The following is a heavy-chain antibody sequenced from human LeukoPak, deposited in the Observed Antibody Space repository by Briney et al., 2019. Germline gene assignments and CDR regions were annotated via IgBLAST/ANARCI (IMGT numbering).Heavy chain of an antibody. V-gene: IGHV1-18*01. J-gene: IGHJ4*02. CDR3: ARDGDCSGGSCYRYYFDY. CDR2: ISAYNGNT. CDR1: GYTFTSYG. D-gene: IGHD2-15*01. Sequence: GASVKVSCKASGYTFTSYGISWVRQAPGQGLEWMGWISAYNGNTNYAQKLQGRVTMTTDTSTSTAYMELRGLRSDDTAVYYCARDGDCSGGSCYRYYFDYWGQGTLVTVSS.